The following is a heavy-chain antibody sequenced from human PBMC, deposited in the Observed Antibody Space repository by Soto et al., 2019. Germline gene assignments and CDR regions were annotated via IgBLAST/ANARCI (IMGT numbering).Heavy chain of an antibody. D-gene: IGHD2-15*01. CDR3: AKGGGVVVAATVDY. Sequence: EVQLVESGGGLVQPGRSLRLSCAASGFTFDDYAMHWVRQAPGKGLEWVSGISGNSGSIGYADSVKGRFTISRDNAKNPRYLQMNSLRAEGTALYYCAKGGGVVVAATVDYLGEGTLVTVSS. CDR2: ISGNSGSI. V-gene: IGHV3-9*01. CDR1: GFTFDDYA. J-gene: IGHJ4*02.